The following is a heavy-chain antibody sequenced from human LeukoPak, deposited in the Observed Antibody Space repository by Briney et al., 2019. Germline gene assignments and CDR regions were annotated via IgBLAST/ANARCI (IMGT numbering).Heavy chain of an antibody. J-gene: IGHJ4*02. D-gene: IGHD2-2*01. V-gene: IGHV3-23*01. CDR3: AKGSKVIPAAINFDY. Sequence: GGSLRLSCTASGFMFSNYAMAWVRQAPGKGLEWVSTISGGGGSTYYVDSVKGRFNMSRDNSKNTVYLQLKGLRAEDTAVYYCAKGSKVIPAAINFDYWGQGALVTVSS. CDR2: ISGGGGST. CDR1: GFMFSNYA.